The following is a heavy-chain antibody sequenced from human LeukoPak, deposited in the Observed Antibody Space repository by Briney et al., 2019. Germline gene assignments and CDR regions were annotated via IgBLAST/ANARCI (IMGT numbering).Heavy chain of an antibody. D-gene: IGHD5-24*01. V-gene: IGHV3-30*03. CDR3: ARGRMATITLFDY. CDR1: GFTFSSYW. CDR2: ISYDGSNK. Sequence: PGGSLRLSCAASGFTFSSYWMHWVRQAPGKGLEWVAIISYDGSNKYYADSVKGRFTISRDNSKNTLYLQMNSLRAEDTAVYYCARGRMATITLFDYWGQGTLVTVSS. J-gene: IGHJ4*02.